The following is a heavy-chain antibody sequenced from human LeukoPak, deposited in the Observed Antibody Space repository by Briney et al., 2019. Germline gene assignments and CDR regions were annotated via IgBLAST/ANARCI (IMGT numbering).Heavy chain of an antibody. CDR2: ISAYNGNT. CDR3: AMWGDSYGLFDY. Sequence: ASVKVSCKASGYSFTSYGISWVRQAPGQGLEWMGWISAYNGNTNYAQKLQGRVTMTTDTSTSTAYMELRSLRSDDTAVYYCAMWGDSYGLFDYWGQGTLVTVSS. V-gene: IGHV1-18*01. CDR1: GYSFTSYG. D-gene: IGHD5-18*01. J-gene: IGHJ4*02.